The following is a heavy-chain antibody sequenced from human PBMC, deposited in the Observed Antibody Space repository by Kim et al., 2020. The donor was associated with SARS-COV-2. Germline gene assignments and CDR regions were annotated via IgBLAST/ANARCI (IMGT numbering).Heavy chain of an antibody. CDR3: AKRIGTVSDTRQSNFDS. V-gene: IGHV3-23*01. CDR1: GFTFSRFG. Sequence: GGSLRLSCAASGFTFSRFGMSWVRQAPGKGLEWVAAISDSADATNYADSVKGRFTISRDYSKNTLFLQMSSLRVDDTAVYYCAKRIGTVSDTRQSNFDSWGQGTLVTVSS. D-gene: IGHD4-4*01. J-gene: IGHJ4*02. CDR2: ISDSADAT.